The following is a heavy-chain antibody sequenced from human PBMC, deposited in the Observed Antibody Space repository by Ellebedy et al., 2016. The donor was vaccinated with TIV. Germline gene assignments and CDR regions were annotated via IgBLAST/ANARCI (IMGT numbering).Heavy chain of an antibody. CDR2: IWYDGTNK. Sequence: GESLKISXAASGFTFSSYGLHWVRQAPGKGLEWVAVIWYDGTNKYYADSVKGRFTVSRDNSKNTLYLQMNSLRAEDTAVYYCARGPFGGNLFDALDIWGQGTIVTVSS. CDR3: ARGPFGGNLFDALDI. CDR1: GFTFSSYG. D-gene: IGHD4-23*01. J-gene: IGHJ3*02. V-gene: IGHV3-33*01.